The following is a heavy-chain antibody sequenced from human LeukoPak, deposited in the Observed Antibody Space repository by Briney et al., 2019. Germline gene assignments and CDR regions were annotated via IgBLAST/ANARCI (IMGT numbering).Heavy chain of an antibody. CDR2: ITSSSSYI. Sequence: GGSLRLSCAASGFIFSSYSMNWVRQAPGKGLEWVSSITSSSSYIYYADSVKGRFTISRDNAKNSLYLQMNSLRAEDTAVYYCARDLAGRPVGCWGQGTLVTVSS. V-gene: IGHV3-21*01. D-gene: IGHD4-23*01. CDR3: ARDLAGRPVGC. CDR1: GFIFSSYS. J-gene: IGHJ4*02.